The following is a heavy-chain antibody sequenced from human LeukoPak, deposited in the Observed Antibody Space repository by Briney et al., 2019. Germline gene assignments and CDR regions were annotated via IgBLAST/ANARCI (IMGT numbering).Heavy chain of an antibody. CDR1: GFTVSSNY. CDR2: IYSGGST. D-gene: IGHD6-19*01. J-gene: IGHJ6*03. Sequence: GGSLRLSCAASGFTVSSNYMSWVRQAPGKGLEWVSVIYSGGSTYYADSVKGRFTISRDNSKNTLYLQMNSLRAEDTAVYYCARDGYSSGWYGLYYYYYMDVWGKGTTVTISS. CDR3: ARDGYSSGWYGLYYYYYMDV. V-gene: IGHV3-66*01.